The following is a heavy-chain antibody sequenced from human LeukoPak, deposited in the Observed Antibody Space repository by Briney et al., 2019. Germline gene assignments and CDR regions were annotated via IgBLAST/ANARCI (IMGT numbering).Heavy chain of an antibody. V-gene: IGHV3-7*03. J-gene: IGHJ4*02. D-gene: IGHD5-18*01. CDR1: GFTFSNYW. CDR3: ARSVSWVDTVMVTWYFDY. CDR2: IKQDGSEK. Sequence: GGSLRLSCAASGFTFSNYWMSWVRQAPGKGLEWVANIKQDGSEKYYVDSVKGRFTISRDNAKKSLYLQTDSLRAEDTAVYYCARSVSWVDTVMVTWYFDYWGQGTLVTVSS.